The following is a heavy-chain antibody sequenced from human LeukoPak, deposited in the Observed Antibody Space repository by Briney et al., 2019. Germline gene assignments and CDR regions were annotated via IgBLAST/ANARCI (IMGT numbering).Heavy chain of an antibody. CDR2: ISTGGRYK. D-gene: IGHD2-21*01. CDR3: ASGVRLGY. CDR1: GLSFRTNS. V-gene: IGHV3-21*01. Sequence: PGGSLRLSCAASGLSFRTNSMNWVRQAPGKGLEWVSSISTGGRYKYYADSVKGRFTTSRDNTNNSLYLQMNSLRVEDTAVYYCASGVRLGYWGQGALVTVSS. J-gene: IGHJ4*02.